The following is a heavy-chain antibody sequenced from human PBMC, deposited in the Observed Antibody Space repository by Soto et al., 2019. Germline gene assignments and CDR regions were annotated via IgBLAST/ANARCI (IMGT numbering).Heavy chain of an antibody. CDR3: ASGSKDSYPGSRIFDF. V-gene: IGHV3-23*01. CDR1: GFTFGSRA. D-gene: IGHD3-10*01. CDR2: ITDTGGDS. Sequence: PGGSLRLSCVASGFTFGSRAMSWVRQAAGEGLEWVSTITDTGGDSKSADSVRGRFAISRDNSRNTLYLQMSSLRAEDSAVYYCASGSKDSYPGSRIFDFWGRGTLVTVSS. J-gene: IGHJ4*01.